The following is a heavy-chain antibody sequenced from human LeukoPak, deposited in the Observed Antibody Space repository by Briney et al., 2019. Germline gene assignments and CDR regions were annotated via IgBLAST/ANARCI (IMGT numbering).Heavy chain of an antibody. D-gene: IGHD3-22*01. CDR1: GFTFSSYW. J-gene: IGHJ4*02. V-gene: IGHV3-7*01. CDR3: ARDPFTYYYDSSGSDY. Sequence: GGSLRLSCAASGFTFSSYWMSWVRQAPGKGLEGVANIKQDGSEKYHVDSVKGRFTISRDNAKNSLYLQMNSLRAEDTAVYYCARDPFTYYYDSSGSDYWGQGTLVTVSS. CDR2: IKQDGSEK.